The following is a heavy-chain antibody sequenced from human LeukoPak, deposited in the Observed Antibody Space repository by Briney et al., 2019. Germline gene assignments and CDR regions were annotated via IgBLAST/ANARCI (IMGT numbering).Heavy chain of an antibody. CDR2: IYLGDSDT. CDR3: ARRMGGDSDPFDY. Sequence: GESLKISCKGSGYSFTSYCIGWVRQMPGKGLEWMGIIYLGDSDTRYSPSFQGQVTISADTSISTAYLQWSSLKASDTAMYYCARRMGGDSDPFDYWGQGTLVTVSS. D-gene: IGHD2-21*01. J-gene: IGHJ4*02. CDR1: GYSFTSYC. V-gene: IGHV5-51*01.